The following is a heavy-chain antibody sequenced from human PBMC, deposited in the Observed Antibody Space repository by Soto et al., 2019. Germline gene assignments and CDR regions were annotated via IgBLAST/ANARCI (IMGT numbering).Heavy chain of an antibody. J-gene: IGHJ4*02. CDR3: TTRVVVATSGDY. D-gene: IGHD5-12*01. CDR2: IKSKTDGGTT. CDR1: GFTFSNAW. V-gene: IGHV3-15*01. Sequence: GGSLRLSCAASGFTFSNAWISWVRQAPGKGLEWVGRIKSKTDGGTTDYAAPVKGRFTISRDDSKNTLYLQMNSLKTEDTAVYYCTTRVVVATSGDYWGQGTLVTVSS.